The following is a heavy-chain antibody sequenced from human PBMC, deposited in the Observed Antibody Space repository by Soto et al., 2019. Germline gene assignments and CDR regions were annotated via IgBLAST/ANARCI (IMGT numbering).Heavy chain of an antibody. J-gene: IGHJ5*02. CDR2: ISAYNGNT. Sequence: QVQLVQSGAEVKKPGASVKVSCKASGYTFTSYGISWVRQAPGQGLEWMGWISAYNGNTNYAQKLQGRVTMTTDTSTSTYYMVLRSLGSDDTAVYYSPRHCLHFDFPESKSDTCFDPWGKGTLVTVSS. V-gene: IGHV1-18*04. CDR1: GYTFTSYG. D-gene: IGHD3-9*01. CDR3: PRHCLHFDFPESKSDTCFDP.